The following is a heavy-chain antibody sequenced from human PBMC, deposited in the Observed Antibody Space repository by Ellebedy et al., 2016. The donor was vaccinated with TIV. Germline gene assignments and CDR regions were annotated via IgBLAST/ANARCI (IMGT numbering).Heavy chain of an antibody. CDR2: IYPGDSDT. CDR3: AVRHGVRALDY. D-gene: IGHD3-10*01. Sequence: PGGSLRLSCKGSGYTFNSYWIAWVRQMPGKGLEWMGIIYPGDSDTKYSLTFQGQVTISADKSISTAYLQWSSLKASDTAMYYCAVRHGVRALDYWGQGTLVTVSS. V-gene: IGHV5-51*01. J-gene: IGHJ4*02. CDR1: GYTFNSYW.